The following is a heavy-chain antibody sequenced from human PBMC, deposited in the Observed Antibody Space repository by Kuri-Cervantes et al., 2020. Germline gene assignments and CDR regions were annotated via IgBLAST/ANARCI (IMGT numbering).Heavy chain of an antibody. Sequence: GGSLRLSCAASGFTVSNNYMSWVRQAPGKGLEWVSIVYSSGTTYYADSVKGRFTISRDNFKNMLYLQMNSLRAEDTAVYYCATATPPLRDYWGQGTLVTVSS. CDR3: ATATPPLRDY. V-gene: IGHV3-66*03. CDR2: VYSSGTT. J-gene: IGHJ4*02. D-gene: IGHD5-12*01. CDR1: GFTVSNNY.